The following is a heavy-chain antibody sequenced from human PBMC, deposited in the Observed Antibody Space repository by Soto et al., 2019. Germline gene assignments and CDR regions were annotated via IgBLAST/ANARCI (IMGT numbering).Heavy chain of an antibody. CDR3: ARVEAARYYYYGMDA. J-gene: IGHJ6*02. V-gene: IGHV1-46*01. CDR2: INPSGGST. D-gene: IGHD6-6*01. Sequence: ASVKVSCKASGYTFTSYYMHWVRQAPGQGLEWMGIINPSGGSTSYAQKFQGRVTMTRDTSTSTVYMELSSLRSEDTAVYYCARVEAARYYYYGMDAWGQGTTVTVSS. CDR1: GYTFTSYY.